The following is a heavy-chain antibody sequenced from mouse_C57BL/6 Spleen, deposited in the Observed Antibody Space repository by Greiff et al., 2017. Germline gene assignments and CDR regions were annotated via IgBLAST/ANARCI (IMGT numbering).Heavy chain of an antibody. D-gene: IGHD1-1*01. Sequence: QVQLQQPGTELVKPGASVKLSCKASGYTFTSYWMHWVKQRPGQGLEWIGNINPCNGGTNYNEKFKSKATLTVDKSSSTAYMQLSSLTSEDSVVDFCARLGYDSSFDYWGEGATRTVSS. CDR3: ARLGYDSSFDY. CDR1: GYTFTSYW. CDR2: INPCNGGT. J-gene: IGHJ2*01. V-gene: IGHV1-53*01.